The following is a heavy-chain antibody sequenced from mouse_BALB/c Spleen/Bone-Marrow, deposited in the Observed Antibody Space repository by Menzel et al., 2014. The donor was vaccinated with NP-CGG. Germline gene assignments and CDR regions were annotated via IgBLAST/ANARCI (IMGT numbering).Heavy chain of an antibody. J-gene: IGHJ4*01. V-gene: IGHV5-12-2*01. CDR2: LSNGGGST. CDR3: ARHGYYGSRAMDY. D-gene: IGHD1-1*01. CDR1: GFTFSSYT. Sequence: DVRLQESGGGLGQPGGYLKLSCAASGFTFSSYTMSWVRPTPEKRLEWVAYLSNGGGSTYYPDTVKGRFTISRDNAKNTLYLQMSSLKSEDTAMYYCARHGYYGSRAMDYWGQGTSVTVSS.